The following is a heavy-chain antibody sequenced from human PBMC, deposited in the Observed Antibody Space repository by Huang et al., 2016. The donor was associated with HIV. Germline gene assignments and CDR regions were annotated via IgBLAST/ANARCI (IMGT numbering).Heavy chain of an antibody. CDR3: ARLPGSITMIRGVITDPY. J-gene: IGHJ4*02. Sequence: QLQLQESGPGLVKPSETLSLTCTVSGGSIRSDNYYWGWIRQPPGKGLEWIVSIYYSGSTYYNPALKRRVTITVDTSKNHFSLRMRSVTAADTAVYYCARLPGSITMIRGVITDPYWGQGTLVTVSS. D-gene: IGHD3-10*01. V-gene: IGHV4-39*02. CDR1: GGSIRSDNYY. CDR2: IYYSGST.